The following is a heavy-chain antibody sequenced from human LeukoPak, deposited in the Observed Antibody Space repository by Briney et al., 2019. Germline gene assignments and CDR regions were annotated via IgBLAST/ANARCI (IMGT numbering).Heavy chain of an antibody. CDR1: GVSISSYY. J-gene: IGHJ4*02. CDR3: ARVGEANFDY. CDR2: IYYSGNT. V-gene: IGHV4-59*01. Sequence: SETLSLTCTVSGVSISSYYWSWIRQPPGKGLEWIGYIYYSGNTNYNPSLKRRVTISVDTSKNQFSLKLSSVTAADTAVYYCARVGEANFDYWGQGTLVTVSS.